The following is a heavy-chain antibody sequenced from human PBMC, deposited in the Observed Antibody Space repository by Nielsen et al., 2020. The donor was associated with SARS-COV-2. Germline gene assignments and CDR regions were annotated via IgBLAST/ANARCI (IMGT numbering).Heavy chain of an antibody. D-gene: IGHD4-17*01. CDR2: IYYSGST. J-gene: IGHJ4*02. CDR3: ARESYDYGDVS. V-gene: IGHV4-30-4*01. Sequence: SETLSLTCTVSGGSISSGDYYWSWIRQPPGKGLEWIGYIYYSGSTYYNPSLMSRISMSLDTSKNQVSLTLSSVSAADTAVYYCARESYDYGDVSWGQGTLVTVSS. CDR1: GGSISSGDYY.